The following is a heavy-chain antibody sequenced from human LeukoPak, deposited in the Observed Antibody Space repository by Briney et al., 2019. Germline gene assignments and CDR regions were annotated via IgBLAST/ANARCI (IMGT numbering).Heavy chain of an antibody. V-gene: IGHV3-30*02. J-gene: IGHJ4*02. Sequence: GGSLRLSCAASGFIFSGYGMHWVRQAPGKGLQWVTFIRYEGSNKYYADSVKGRFTISRDNSKNTLYLQMNSLRAEDTAVYYCAKAGIHSSGWYVGTGYFDYWGQGTLVTVSS. CDR3: AKAGIHSSGWYVGTGYFDY. D-gene: IGHD6-13*01. CDR2: IRYEGSNK. CDR1: GFIFSGYG.